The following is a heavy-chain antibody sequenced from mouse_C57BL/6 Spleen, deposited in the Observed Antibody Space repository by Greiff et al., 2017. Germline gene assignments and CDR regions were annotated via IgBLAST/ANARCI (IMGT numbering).Heavy chain of an antibody. V-gene: IGHV1-26*01. D-gene: IGHD1-1*01. CDR1: GYTFTDYY. CDR3: AEVCYSGIRSGFAY. Sequence: VQLQQSGPELVKPGASVKISCKASGYTFTDYYMNWVKQSHGKSLEWIGDINPNNGGTSSNQKFKGKATLTVDKSSSTAYMELRSLTSVDSDDYSCAEVCYSGIRSGFAYWGQGTLVTVSA. J-gene: IGHJ3*01. CDR2: INPNNGGT.